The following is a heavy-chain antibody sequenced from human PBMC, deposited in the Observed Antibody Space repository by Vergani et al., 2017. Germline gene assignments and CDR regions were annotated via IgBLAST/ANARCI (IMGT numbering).Heavy chain of an antibody. CDR2: IDHTGRP. D-gene: IGHD4-11*01. CDR3: ARVNTETNGHLYYYYYMDV. V-gene: IGHV4-34*01. J-gene: IGHJ6*03. CDR1: GGSFTSYH. Sequence: QVQLQQWGGGLLKPSETLSLTCVVTGGSFTSYHWTWIRQSPGEGLEWVADIDHTGRPDYNPSLKSRLTMSVDKSRNQFSLTLNSVTATDTAIYFCARVNTETNGHLYYYYYMDVWGQGTAVTVS.